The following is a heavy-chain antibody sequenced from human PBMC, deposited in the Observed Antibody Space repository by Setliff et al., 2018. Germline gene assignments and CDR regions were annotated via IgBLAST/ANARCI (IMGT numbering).Heavy chain of an antibody. CDR2: GYTTGST. Sequence: SETLSLTCTVSGGSMGSYYWTWIRQSAGKGLEWIGRGYTTGSTAFNPSLNSRVTMSLDKSKNQFSLKLYSVTAADTAVYFCARVRITPYCMDVWGKGTTVTVSS. D-gene: IGHD3-10*01. CDR1: GGSMGSYY. CDR3: ARVRITPYCMDV. J-gene: IGHJ6*03. V-gene: IGHV4-4*07.